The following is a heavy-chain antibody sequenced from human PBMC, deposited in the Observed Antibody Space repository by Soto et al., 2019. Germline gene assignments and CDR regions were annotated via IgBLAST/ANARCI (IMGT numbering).Heavy chain of an antibody. CDR1: GFTFSSYG. CDR3: ARNDYSNYESYYYGMDV. CDR2: IWYDGSNK. Sequence: GALRLSCAASGFTFSSYGMHWVRQAPGKGLEWVAVIWYDGSNKYYADSVKGRFTISRDNSKNTLYLQMNSLRAEDTAVYYCARNDYSNYESYYYGMDVWGQGTTVTVSS. D-gene: IGHD4-4*01. J-gene: IGHJ6*02. V-gene: IGHV3-33*01.